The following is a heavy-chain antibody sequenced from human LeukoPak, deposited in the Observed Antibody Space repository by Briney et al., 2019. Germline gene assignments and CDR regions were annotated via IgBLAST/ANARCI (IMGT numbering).Heavy chain of an antibody. CDR2: INPSGGST. Sequence: ASVKVPCKASGYTFTSYYMHWVRQAPGQGLEWMGIINPSGGSTSYAQKFQGRVTMTRDTSTSTVYMELSSLRSEDTAVYYCASDPGYGSGSYYRSYYGMDVWGKGTTVTVSS. D-gene: IGHD3-10*01. CDR3: ASDPGYGSGSYYRSYYGMDV. J-gene: IGHJ6*04. CDR1: GYTFTSYY. V-gene: IGHV1-46*01.